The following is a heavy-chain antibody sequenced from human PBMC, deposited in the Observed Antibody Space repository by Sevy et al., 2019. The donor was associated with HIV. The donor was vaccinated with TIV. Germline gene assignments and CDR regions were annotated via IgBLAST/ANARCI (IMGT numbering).Heavy chain of an antibody. CDR2: IKQDGSGK. CDR1: GFTFSTYW. D-gene: IGHD6-6*01. CDR3: ATDLFSSSSADVFDI. V-gene: IGHV3-7*01. Sequence: GGSLRLSCAASGFTFSTYWMNWVRQAPGKGLEWVAIIKQDGSGKNYVDSVKGRFTISRDNARNSLFLELNSLKVEDTAVYYCATDLFSSSSADVFDIWGQGTMVTVSS. J-gene: IGHJ3*02.